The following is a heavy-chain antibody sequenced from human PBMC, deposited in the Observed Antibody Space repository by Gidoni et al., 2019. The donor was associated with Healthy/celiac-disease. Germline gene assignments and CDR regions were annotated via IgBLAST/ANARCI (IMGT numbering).Heavy chain of an antibody. CDR3: ARGRGDYYYGMDV. D-gene: IGHD4-17*01. J-gene: IGHJ6*02. CDR1: GGSFSGYY. CDR2: INHSGST. Sequence: QVQLQQWGAGLLKPSETLSLTCAVYGGSFSGYYWSWIRQPPGKGLEWIGEINHSGSTNYNPSLKSRVTISVDTSKNQFSLKLSSVTAADTAVYYCARGRGDYYYGMDVWGQGTTVTVSS. V-gene: IGHV4-34*01.